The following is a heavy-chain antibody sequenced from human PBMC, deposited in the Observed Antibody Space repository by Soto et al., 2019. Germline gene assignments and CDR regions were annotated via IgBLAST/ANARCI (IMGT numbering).Heavy chain of an antibody. J-gene: IGHJ5*02. V-gene: IGHV1-3*01. CDR3: TRDPLFCDATAACSASYIWFDP. CDR1: GYTFTSYA. D-gene: IGHD3-3*01. Sequence: GASVKVSCKASGYTFTSYAMHWVRQAPGQRLEWMGWINAGNGNTKYSQKFQGRVTITRDTSASTAYMELSSLRSEDTAVYYCTRDPLFCDATAACSASYIWFDPWGEETLITVSS. CDR2: INAGNGNT.